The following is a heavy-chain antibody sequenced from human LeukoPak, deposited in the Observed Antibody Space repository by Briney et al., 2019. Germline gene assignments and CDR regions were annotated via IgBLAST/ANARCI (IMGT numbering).Heavy chain of an antibody. CDR3: ARSTMVRGVILYYFDY. Sequence: SETLSLTCTVSSGSISSSGYYWGWIRQSPGKGLEWIGTIYYSGSTYYNPSLKSRLTMSVDTSKNQFSLKLSSVTAADTAVYYCARSTMVRGVILYYFDYWGQGTLVTVSS. CDR2: IYYSGST. D-gene: IGHD3-10*01. CDR1: SGSISSSGYY. J-gene: IGHJ4*02. V-gene: IGHV4-39*01.